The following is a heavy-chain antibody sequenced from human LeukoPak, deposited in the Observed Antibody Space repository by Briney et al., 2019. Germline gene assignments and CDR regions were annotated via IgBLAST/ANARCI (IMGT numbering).Heavy chain of an antibody. D-gene: IGHD2-2*01. Sequence: SETLCLTCTVSGGSISSYYWSWIRQPPGKGLEWIGYIYYSGSTNYNPSLKSRVTISVDTSKNQFSLKLSSVTAADTAVYYCARDSPAREYQLSEAYYYYGMDVWGQGTTVTVSS. V-gene: IGHV4-59*01. CDR1: GGSISSYY. CDR3: ARDSPAREYQLSEAYYYYGMDV. CDR2: IYYSGST. J-gene: IGHJ6*02.